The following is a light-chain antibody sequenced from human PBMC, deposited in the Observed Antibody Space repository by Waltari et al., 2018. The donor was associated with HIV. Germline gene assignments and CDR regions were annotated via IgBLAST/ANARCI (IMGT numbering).Light chain of an antibody. CDR1: RSDVGSYNL. V-gene: IGLV2-23*02. CDR3: CSYAGSSTLV. J-gene: IGLJ2*01. CDR2: EVT. Sequence: QSALTQPASVSGSPGQSITISCTGTRSDVGSYNLVSWYQQHPGKAPKLMIYEVTKRPSGVSNRFSGSKSGNTASLTISGLQAEDEADYFCCSYAGSSTLVFGGGTKLTVL.